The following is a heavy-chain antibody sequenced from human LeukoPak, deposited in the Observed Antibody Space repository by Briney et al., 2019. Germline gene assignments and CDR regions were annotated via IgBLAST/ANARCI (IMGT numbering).Heavy chain of an antibody. Sequence: PGGSLRLSCAASGFTFSDHHMDWVRQAPGKGLEWVSAISGSGGSTYYADSVKGRFTISRDNSKNTLYLQMNSLRAEDTAVYYCAKSTTYDSLDYWGQGTLVTVSS. J-gene: IGHJ4*02. D-gene: IGHD5-12*01. V-gene: IGHV3-23*01. CDR1: GFTFSDHH. CDR3: AKSTTYDSLDY. CDR2: ISGSGGST.